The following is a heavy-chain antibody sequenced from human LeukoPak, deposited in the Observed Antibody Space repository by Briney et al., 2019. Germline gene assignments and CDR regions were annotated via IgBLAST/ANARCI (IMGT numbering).Heavy chain of an antibody. CDR1: GFTFSSYA. D-gene: IGHD6-19*01. J-gene: IGHJ3*02. CDR3: AKDIIAVAGTWDNAFDI. V-gene: IGHV3-23*01. Sequence: PGGSLRLSCAASGFTFSSYAMSWVRQAPGKGLEWVSAISGSGGSTYYADSVKGRFTISRDNSKNTLYLQMNSLRAEDTAVYYCAKDIIAVAGTWDNAFDIWGQGTMVAVSS. CDR2: ISGSGGST.